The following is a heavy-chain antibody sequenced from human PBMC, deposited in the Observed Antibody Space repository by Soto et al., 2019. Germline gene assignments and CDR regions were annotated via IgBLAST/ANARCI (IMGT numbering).Heavy chain of an antibody. Sequence: VKVSCKASGGTFSSYGISWVRQAPGQGLEWMGWISAYNGNTNYAQKLQGRVTMATDTSTSTAYMELRSLRSDDTAVYYCARDPSVSGFDYWGQGTLVTVSS. D-gene: IGHD3-16*01. CDR1: GGTFSSYG. J-gene: IGHJ4*02. CDR3: ARDPSVSGFDY. CDR2: ISAYNGNT. V-gene: IGHV1-18*01.